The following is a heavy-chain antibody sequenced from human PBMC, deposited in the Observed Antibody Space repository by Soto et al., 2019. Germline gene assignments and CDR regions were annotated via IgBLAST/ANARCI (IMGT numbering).Heavy chain of an antibody. CDR1: GYTFTGYY. D-gene: IGHD1-26*01. CDR2: INPNSGGT. J-gene: IGHJ3*02. Sequence: ASVKVSCKASGYTFTGYYVHWVRQAPGQGLEWMGWINPNSGGTNYAQKFQGWVTMTRDTSISTAYMELSRLRSDDTAVYYCARDIGVSAFDIWGQGTMVTVSS. CDR3: ARDIGVSAFDI. V-gene: IGHV1-2*04.